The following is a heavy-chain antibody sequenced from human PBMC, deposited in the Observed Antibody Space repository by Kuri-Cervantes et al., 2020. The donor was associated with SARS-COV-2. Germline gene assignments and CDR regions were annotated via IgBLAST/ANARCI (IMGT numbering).Heavy chain of an antibody. CDR1: GYTFASYD. V-gene: IGHV1-8*03. CDR2: MNPNSGNT. J-gene: IGHJ5*02. D-gene: IGHD4-11*01. Sequence: ASVKVSCKASGYTFASYDINWVRQATGQGLEWMGWMNPNSGNTGYAQKFQGRVTITRNTSIRTAYMDLSSLRSEVTAVYYCARAFSNYVDWFDPWGQGTLVTVSS. CDR3: ARAFSNYVDWFDP.